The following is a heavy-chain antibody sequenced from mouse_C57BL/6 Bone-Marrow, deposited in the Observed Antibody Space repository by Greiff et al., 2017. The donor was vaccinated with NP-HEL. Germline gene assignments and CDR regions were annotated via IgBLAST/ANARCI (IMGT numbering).Heavy chain of an antibody. CDR3: ARIEWGGMDY. V-gene: IGHV1-81*01. D-gene: IGHD1-3*01. Sequence: VQLQQSGAELARPGASVKLSCKASGYTFTSYGISWVKQRTGQGLEWIGEIYPRSGNTYYNEKFKGKATLTADKSSSTAYIELRSLTSEDSAVYFCARIEWGGMDYWGQGTSVTVSS. CDR2: IYPRSGNT. CDR1: GYTFTSYG. J-gene: IGHJ4*01.